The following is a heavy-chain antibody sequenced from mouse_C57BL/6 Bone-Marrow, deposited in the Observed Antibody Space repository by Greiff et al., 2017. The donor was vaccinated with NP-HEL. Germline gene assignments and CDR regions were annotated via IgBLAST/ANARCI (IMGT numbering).Heavy chain of an antibody. Sequence: EVQLQQSGPELVKPGASVKISCKASGYTFTDYYMNWVKQSHGKSLEWIGDINPNNGGTSYNQKFKGKATLTVDKSSSTAYMELRSLTSEDSAVYYCANWDWYFEVWGTGTTVTVSS. CDR2: INPNNGGT. D-gene: IGHD4-1*02. CDR3: ANWDWYFEV. V-gene: IGHV1-26*01. J-gene: IGHJ1*03. CDR1: GYTFTDYY.